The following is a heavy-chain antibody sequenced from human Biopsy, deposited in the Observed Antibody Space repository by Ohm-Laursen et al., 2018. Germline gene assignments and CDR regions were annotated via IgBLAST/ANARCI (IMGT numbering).Heavy chain of an antibody. D-gene: IGHD1-26*01. Sequence: TLSLTCEVSGESFSDYYWSWIRQSPGKGLEWIGEINHRGGSSYSPSLQSRVTISVDASKNQFSLNMKSVTAADTAVYFCAREGGGLLPIRLTDFWGPGMMVTVSS. CDR1: GESFSDYY. CDR2: INHRGGS. J-gene: IGHJ4*02. CDR3: AREGGGLLPIRLTDF. V-gene: IGHV4-34*01.